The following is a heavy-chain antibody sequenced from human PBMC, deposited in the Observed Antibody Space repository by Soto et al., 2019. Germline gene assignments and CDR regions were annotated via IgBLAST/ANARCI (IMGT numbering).Heavy chain of an antibody. CDR2: INAGNGNT. CDR3: ASSHIAVAPSGMDV. Sequence: QGQLVQSGAEVKKPGASVKVSCKASGYTFTNYAMHWVRQAPGQRPEWMGWINAGNGNTKYSQKFQGRVTITRDTSASTAYMELSSLRSEDTAVYYCASSHIAVAPSGMDVWGQGTTVTVSS. D-gene: IGHD6-13*01. V-gene: IGHV1-3*01. CDR1: GYTFTNYA. J-gene: IGHJ6*02.